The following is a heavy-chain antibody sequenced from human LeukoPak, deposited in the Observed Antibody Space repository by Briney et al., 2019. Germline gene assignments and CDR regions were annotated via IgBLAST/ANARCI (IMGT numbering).Heavy chain of an antibody. V-gene: IGHV3-53*01. CDR3: ARDRRDGYNNAFDI. CDR2: IYSGGST. Sequence: GGSLRLSCAASQFTFSSYNMNWVRQAPGKGLEWVSVIYSGGSTYYADSVKGRFTISRDNSKNTLYLQMNSLRAEDTAVYYCARDRRDGYNNAFDIWGQGTMVTVSS. CDR1: QFTFSSYN. J-gene: IGHJ3*02. D-gene: IGHD5-24*01.